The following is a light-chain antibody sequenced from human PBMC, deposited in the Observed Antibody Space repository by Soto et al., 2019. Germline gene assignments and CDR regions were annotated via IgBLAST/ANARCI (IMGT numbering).Light chain of an antibody. V-gene: IGKV1-39*01. CDR2: AAP. J-gene: IGKJ1*01. CDR3: QQCYSAPSP. CDR1: QSISNY. Sequence: DIQMTQSPSSLSASVGDRVTITCRANQSISNYLPWYQQKPGNAPKLLIFAAPSLQSGGPSRFSGSSSGTDFSRPSISLQPEGFPSYYCQQCYSAPSPFGRRTKVQIK.